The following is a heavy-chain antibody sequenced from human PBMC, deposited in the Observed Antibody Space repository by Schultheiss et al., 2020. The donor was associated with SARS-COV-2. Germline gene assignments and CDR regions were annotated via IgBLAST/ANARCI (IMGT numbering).Heavy chain of an antibody. J-gene: IGHJ4*02. D-gene: IGHD6-19*01. V-gene: IGHV3-11*05. Sequence: LSLTCTVSGGSISSGGYYWSWIRQIPGKGLEWIASISSSGSYINYADSVKGRFTVSKDTAKNSLYLRMSSLGAEDTAVYYCARETLVASGCPDYWGQGTLVTVSS. CDR3: ARETLVASGCPDY. CDR1: GGSISSGGYY. CDR2: ISSSGSYI.